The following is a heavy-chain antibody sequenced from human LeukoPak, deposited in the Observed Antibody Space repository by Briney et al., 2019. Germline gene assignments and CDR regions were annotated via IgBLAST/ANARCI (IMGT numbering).Heavy chain of an antibody. CDR1: GYTFIGYY. CDR3: ARGANWGDHWYFDL. CDR2: TNPGIGGT. Sequence: ASVKVSCKASGYTFIGYYMHWLRQAPGQGLEWMGWTNPGIGGTDYAQKFQGRVTMTGDTSISTAYMDLRSLRFDDTAVYYCARGANWGDHWYFDLWGRGTLVTVSS. J-gene: IGHJ2*01. V-gene: IGHV1-2*02. D-gene: IGHD7-27*01.